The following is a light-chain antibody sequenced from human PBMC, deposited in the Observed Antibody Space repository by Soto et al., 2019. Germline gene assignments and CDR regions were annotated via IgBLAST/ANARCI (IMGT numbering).Light chain of an antibody. CDR1: QSVNNW. J-gene: IGKJ1*01. Sequence: DIQMTQSPSTLSASVGDTVTITCRASQSVNNWLAWYQQKPGKAPKFLIYKASTLNSGVPSRFSGSGSGTELTLTSTSRKLDNSATNSGHRNDSCGSFGQGPRWK. V-gene: IGKV1-5*03. CDR2: KAS. CDR3: HRNDSCGS.